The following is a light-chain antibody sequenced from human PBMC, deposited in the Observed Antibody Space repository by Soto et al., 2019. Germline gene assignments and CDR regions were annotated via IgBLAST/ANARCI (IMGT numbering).Light chain of an antibody. J-gene: IGKJ1*01. Sequence: EIVMTQSPALLSVSPGERATLSCRASHSVSSNLAWYQQKPGQAPRLLIYRASTRATSIPARFTGSGSGTEVTLTISSLQSEDFAVYYCQQYNSWPRTFGQGTKVEIK. V-gene: IGKV3-15*01. CDR2: RAS. CDR3: QQYNSWPRT. CDR1: HSVSSN.